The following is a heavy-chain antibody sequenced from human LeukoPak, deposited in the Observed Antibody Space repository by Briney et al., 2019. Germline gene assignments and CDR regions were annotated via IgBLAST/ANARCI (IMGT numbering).Heavy chain of an antibody. Sequence: GGSLRLSCAVSGITLSNYGMSWVRQAPGKGLEWVSAISGSGGSTYYADSVKGRFTISRDNSKNTLYLQMNSLRAEDTAVYYCATLLRHFDYWGQGTLVTVSS. CDR2: ISGSGGST. V-gene: IGHV3-23*01. D-gene: IGHD3-22*01. CDR3: ATLLRHFDY. J-gene: IGHJ4*02. CDR1: GITLSNYG.